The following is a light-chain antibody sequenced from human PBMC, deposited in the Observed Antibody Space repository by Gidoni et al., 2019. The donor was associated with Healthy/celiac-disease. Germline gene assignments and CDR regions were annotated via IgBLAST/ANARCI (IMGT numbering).Light chain of an antibody. CDR2: AAS. V-gene: IGKV1-39*01. J-gene: IGKJ1*01. CDR3: QQSYSTPRT. CDR1: QSISSY. Sequence: DIQMTQSPSSLSASVGDRVTITCRASQSISSYLNWYPQKPGKAPKLLIYAASSLQSGVPSRFSGSGSGTDFNLTISSLQPEDFATYYCQQSYSTPRTFGQGTKVEIK.